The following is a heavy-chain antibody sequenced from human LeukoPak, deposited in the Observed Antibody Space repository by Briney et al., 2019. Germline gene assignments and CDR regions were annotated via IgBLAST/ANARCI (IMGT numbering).Heavy chain of an antibody. D-gene: IGHD2-15*01. CDR1: GYTFTGYY. V-gene: IGHV1-2*02. J-gene: IGHJ4*02. Sequence: ASVKVSCKASGYTFTGYYMHWVRQAPGQGLEWMGWINPNSGGTNYAQKFQGRVTMTRDPSISTAYMELSRLRSDDTAVYYCARDYYCSGGSCYPHFDYWGQGTLVTVSS. CDR2: INPNSGGT. CDR3: ARDYYCSGGSCYPHFDY.